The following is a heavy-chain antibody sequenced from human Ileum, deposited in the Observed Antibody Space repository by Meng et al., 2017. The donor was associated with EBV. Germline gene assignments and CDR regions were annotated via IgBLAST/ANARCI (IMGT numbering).Heavy chain of an antibody. CDR1: GGSFTDYY. J-gene: IGHJ4*02. CDR3: ARRGSYGGGCDY. D-gene: IGHD1-26*01. CDR2: INPSEGT. V-gene: IGHV4-34*01. Sequence: QVQLHPWGAGLLKPSETLSLTCAVYGGSFTDYYWPWIRQPPGKGLEWIGEINPSEGTNYNPSLKSRVTISVDTSKNQFSLKMNSLTAADTAIYYCARRGSYGGGCDYWGQGTLVTVSS.